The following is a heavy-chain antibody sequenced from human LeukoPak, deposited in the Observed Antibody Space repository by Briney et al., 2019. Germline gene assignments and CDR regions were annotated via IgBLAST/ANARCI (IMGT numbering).Heavy chain of an antibody. CDR1: GGSFSGYY. J-gene: IGHJ3*02. CDR2: INHSGST. V-gene: IGHV4-34*01. D-gene: IGHD1-1*01. CDR3: ARDRNDGSSAFDI. Sequence: PSETLSLTCAVYGGSFSGYYWSWIRQPPGKGLEWIGEINHSGSTNYNPSLKSRVTISVDTSKNQFSLKLSSVTAADTAVYYCARDRNDGSSAFDIWGQGTMVTVSS.